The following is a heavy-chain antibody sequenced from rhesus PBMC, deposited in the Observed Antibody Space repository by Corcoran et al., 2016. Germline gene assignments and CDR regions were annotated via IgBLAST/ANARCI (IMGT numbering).Heavy chain of an antibody. CDR1: GFPFSSSA. V-gene: IGHV3-118*01. D-gene: IGHD2-21*01. J-gene: IGHJ4*01. Sequence: EVELVESGGGLVQPGGSLRPSGAASGFPFSSSAIHWVRQASGKGLEWVGRIRSKSNSYETGYVASVTGRFTISRDDSKNMAYLQMNSLKIEDTAMYYCTTPGYCSGSGCYGYWGQGVLVTV. CDR3: TTPGYCSGSGCYGY. CDR2: IRSKSNSYET.